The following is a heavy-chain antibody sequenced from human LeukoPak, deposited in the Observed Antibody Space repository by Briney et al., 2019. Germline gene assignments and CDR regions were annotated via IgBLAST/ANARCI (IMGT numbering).Heavy chain of an antibody. D-gene: IGHD2-21*02. CDR3: AKDGERYCGGDCYSDY. J-gene: IGHJ4*02. V-gene: IGHV3-21*04. CDR2: ISTSSSYI. CDR1: GFTFSSYW. Sequence: GGSLRLPCAASGFTFSSYWLSWVRQAPGKGLEWVSSISTSSSYIYYVDSVKGRFTIPRDNANKSLYLQMNSLRAEDTAVYYCAKDGERYCGGDCYSDYWGQGTLVTVSS.